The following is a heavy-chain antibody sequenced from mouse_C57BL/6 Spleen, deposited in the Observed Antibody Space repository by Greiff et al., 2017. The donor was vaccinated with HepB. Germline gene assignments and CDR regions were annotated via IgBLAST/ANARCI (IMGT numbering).Heavy chain of an antibody. CDR3: ARRYYGSSPGFDV. CDR1: GFTFSSYG. CDR2: ISSGGSYT. D-gene: IGHD1-1*01. J-gene: IGHJ1*03. V-gene: IGHV5-6*02. Sequence: EVKVVESGGDLVKPGGSLKLSCAASGFTFSSYGMSWVRQTPDKRLEWVATISSGGSYTYYPDSVKGRFTISRDNAKNTLYLQMSSLKSEDTAMYYCARRYYGSSPGFDVWGTGTTVTVSS.